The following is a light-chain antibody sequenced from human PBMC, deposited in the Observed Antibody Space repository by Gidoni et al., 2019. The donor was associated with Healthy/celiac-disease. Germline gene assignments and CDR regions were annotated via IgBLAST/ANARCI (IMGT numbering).Light chain of an antibody. CDR3: QQYGSSPRT. Sequence: EIVLTQSPGSLSLSPRESATLSCRASQSVSSRYLAWYQQKQGQAHRHLIYCASSRAAGIADRFSDSGSGTDCTLTISKLEPEDFAVYYCQQYGSSPRTFGQGTKVEIK. CDR2: CAS. J-gene: IGKJ1*01. V-gene: IGKV3-20*01. CDR1: QSVSSRY.